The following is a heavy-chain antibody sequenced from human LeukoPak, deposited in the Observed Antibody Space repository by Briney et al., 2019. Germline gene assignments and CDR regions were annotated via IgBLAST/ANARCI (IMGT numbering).Heavy chain of an antibody. Sequence: GGSLRDSCAASGFSFSNYAMHWVRQAPGKGLDWVAVILYDGSIQNTADSVRGRFIISRDNSKNTVFLQMSSLTTDDTAVYYCARGAILGAFNLMDYWGQGTMVTVSS. J-gene: IGHJ4*02. CDR1: GFSFSNYA. D-gene: IGHD1-26*01. V-gene: IGHV3-30*04. CDR2: ILYDGSIQ. CDR3: ARGAILGAFNLMDY.